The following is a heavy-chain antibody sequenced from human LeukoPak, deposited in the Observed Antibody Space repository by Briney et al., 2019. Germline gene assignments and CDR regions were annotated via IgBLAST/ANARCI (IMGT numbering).Heavy chain of an antibody. CDR3: ARAVRYCSGGSCFADAFDI. CDR2: IIPIFGTA. D-gene: IGHD2-15*01. J-gene: IGHJ3*02. V-gene: IGHV1-69*13. CDR1: GGTFSSYA. Sequence: ASVKVSCKASGGTFSSYAISWVRQAPGQGLEWMGGIIPIFGTANYAQKFQGRVTITADESTSTAYMELSSLRSEDTAVYYCARAVRYCSGGSCFADAFDIWGQGTMVTVSS.